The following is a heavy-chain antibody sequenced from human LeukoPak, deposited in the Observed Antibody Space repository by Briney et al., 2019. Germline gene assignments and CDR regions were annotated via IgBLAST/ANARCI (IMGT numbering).Heavy chain of an antibody. J-gene: IGHJ4*02. CDR2: ISYDGSNK. CDR1: RFTFSSYG. CDR3: ARGGGGVSVVVPAAKPDY. Sequence: HPGGSLRLSCAASRFTFSSYGMHWVRQAPGKGLEWVAVISYDGSNKYYADSVKGRFTISRDNSKNTLYLQMNSLRAEDTAVYYCARGGGGVSVVVPAAKPDYWGQGTLVIVSS. D-gene: IGHD2-2*02. V-gene: IGHV3-30*03.